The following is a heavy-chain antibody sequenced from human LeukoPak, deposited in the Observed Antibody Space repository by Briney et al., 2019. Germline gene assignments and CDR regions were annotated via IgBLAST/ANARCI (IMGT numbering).Heavy chain of an antibody. Sequence: SETLSLTCSVSGGSISTSSYYWSWIRQPPGKGLEWIGYIYYSGSTNYNPSLQSRVTMSVDTSKNQFSLKLSSLTAADTAVYYCARQVGYDSSWFPFDYWGQGALVTVSS. J-gene: IGHJ4*02. V-gene: IGHV4-59*08. CDR1: GGSISTSSYY. CDR3: ARQVGYDSSWFPFDY. CDR2: IYYSGST. D-gene: IGHD6-13*01.